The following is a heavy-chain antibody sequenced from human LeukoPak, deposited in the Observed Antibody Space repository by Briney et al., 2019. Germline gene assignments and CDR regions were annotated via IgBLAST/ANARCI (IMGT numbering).Heavy chain of an antibody. J-gene: IGHJ4*02. CDR3: ARHVKRQYSYGEGYFDY. CDR1: GGSISSSSYY. CDR2: IYYSGST. D-gene: IGHD5-18*01. V-gene: IGHV4-39*01. Sequence: SSETLSLTCTVSGGSISSSSYYWGWIRQPPGKGLEWIGSIYYSGSTYYNPSLKSRVTISVDTSKNQFSLKLSSVTAADTAVYYCARHVKRQYSYGEGYFDYWGQGTLVTVSS.